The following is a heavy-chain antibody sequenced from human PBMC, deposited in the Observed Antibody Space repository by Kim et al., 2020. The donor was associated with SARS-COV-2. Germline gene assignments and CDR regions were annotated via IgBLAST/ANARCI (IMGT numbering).Heavy chain of an antibody. J-gene: IGHJ6*02. V-gene: IGHV3-11*05. CDR2: ISSSSSYT. CDR3: ARDHSTYYYDSSGYYRALTPEYYYYGMHV. Sequence: GGSLRLSCAASGFTFSDYYMSRIRQAPGKGLEWVSYISSSSSYTNYADSVKGRFTISRDNAKNSLYLQMNSLRAEDTAVYYCARDHSTYYYDSSGYYRALTPEYYYYGMHVWGQGTTVTVSS. D-gene: IGHD3-22*01. CDR1: GFTFSDYY.